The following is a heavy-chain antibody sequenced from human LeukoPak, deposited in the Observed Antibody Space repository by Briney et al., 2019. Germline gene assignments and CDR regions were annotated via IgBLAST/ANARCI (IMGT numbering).Heavy chain of an antibody. CDR3: ARERKYHSFDP. V-gene: IGHV1-2*02. CDR1: GYTFTGYY. D-gene: IGHD2-2*01. Sequence: ASVKVSCKASGYTFTGYYMHWVRQAPGQWLKWMGWINPNSGGTNYAQKFQGRVTMTRDTSISTAYMELSRLRSDDTAVYYCARERKYHSFDPWGQGTLVTVSS. J-gene: IGHJ5*02. CDR2: INPNSGGT.